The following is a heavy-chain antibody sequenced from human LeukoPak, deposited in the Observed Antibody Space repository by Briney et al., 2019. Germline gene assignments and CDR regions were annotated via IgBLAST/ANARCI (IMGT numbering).Heavy chain of an antibody. CDR3: AREYCSSTSCYNWFDP. CDR2: IYYSGST. Sequence: SETLSLTCTVSGDSISSGDYYWSWIRQPPGKGLEWIGYIYYSGSTYYNPSLKSRVTISVDTSKNQFSLKLSSVTAADTAVYYCAREYCSSTSCYNWFDPWGQGTLVTVSS. CDR1: GDSISSGDYY. J-gene: IGHJ5*02. D-gene: IGHD2-2*01. V-gene: IGHV4-30-4*01.